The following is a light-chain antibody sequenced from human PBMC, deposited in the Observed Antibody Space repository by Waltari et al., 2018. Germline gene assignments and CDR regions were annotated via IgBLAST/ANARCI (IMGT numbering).Light chain of an antibody. CDR3: SSYTRRSYWV. Sequence: QSALTQPASVSGSPGQSITLPCTGTSSDVWFYDFVSWFQHHPGKAPKVMIYKVNNRPSGVSNRFSGSKSANTASLTISGLQAEDEADYYCSSYTRRSYWVFGGGTQLTVL. V-gene: IGLV2-14*01. J-gene: IGLJ3*02. CDR2: KVN. CDR1: SSDVWFYDF.